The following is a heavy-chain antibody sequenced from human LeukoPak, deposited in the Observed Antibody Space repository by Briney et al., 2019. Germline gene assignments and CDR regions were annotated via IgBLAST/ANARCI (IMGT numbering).Heavy chain of an antibody. Sequence: SGTLSLTCAVSGGSISSSNWWSWVRQPPGKGLEWIGEIYHSGSTNYNPSLKSRVTISVDKSKNQFSLKLSSVTVADTAVYYCANRGEYYDSTSSAFDIWGQGTMVTVSS. CDR1: GGSISSSNW. D-gene: IGHD3-22*01. CDR2: IYHSGST. CDR3: ANRGEYYDSTSSAFDI. J-gene: IGHJ3*02. V-gene: IGHV4-4*02.